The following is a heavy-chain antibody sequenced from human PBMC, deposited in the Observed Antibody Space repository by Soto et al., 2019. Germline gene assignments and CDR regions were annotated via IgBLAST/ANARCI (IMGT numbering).Heavy chain of an antibody. V-gene: IGHV3-23*01. CDR2: ISDGGTNT. CDR3: ARHTASNQAGRNFDS. D-gene: IGHD4-4*01. CDR1: GFAFSRHA. J-gene: IGHJ4*02. Sequence: GGSLRLSCAASGFAFSRHAMSLVRRSPGKGLDWVSTISDGGTNTFYADPVKGRFTISRDNSKNTLFLQLNSLGAEDSDIYYCARHTASNQAGRNFDSWGQGILVTVSS.